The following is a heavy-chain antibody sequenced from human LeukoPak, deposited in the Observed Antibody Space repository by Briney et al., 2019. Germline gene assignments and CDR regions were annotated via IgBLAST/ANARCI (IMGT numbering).Heavy chain of an antibody. CDR1: GYSISSSY. CDR3: ARAVVVAATVKWFDP. CDR2: FYTSGSA. V-gene: IGHV4-4*07. D-gene: IGHD2-15*01. Sequence: PSETLSLTCTVSGYSISSSYWSWIRQPAGKGLEWIGRFYTSGSANYNPSLKSRVTMSVDTSKNHFSLKVSSVTAADTAVYYCARAVVVAATVKWFDPWGQGTLVTVSS. J-gene: IGHJ5*02.